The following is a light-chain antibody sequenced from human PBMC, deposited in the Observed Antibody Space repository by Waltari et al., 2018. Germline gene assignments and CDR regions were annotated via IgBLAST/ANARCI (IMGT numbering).Light chain of an antibody. Sequence: QSVLTQPPSASGTPGQRVSISCSGSYSNPGSNYLYWYQQLPGAAPKLLIYGNNQRPSGVPDRFSASKYGTSASLAISGLRSEDEAVYYCAAWDESHYVFGPGTKVTVL. J-gene: IGLJ1*01. CDR2: GNN. V-gene: IGLV1-47*01. CDR3: AAWDESHYV. CDR1: YSNPGSNY.